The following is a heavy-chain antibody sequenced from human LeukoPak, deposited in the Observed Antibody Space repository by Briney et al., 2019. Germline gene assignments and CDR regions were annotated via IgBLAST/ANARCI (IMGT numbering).Heavy chain of an antibody. V-gene: IGHV4-61*02. Sequence: PSETLSLTCTVSGGSISSGSYYWSWIRQPAGKGLEWIGRIYTSGSTNYNPSLKSRVTISVDTSKNQFSLKLSSVTAADTAVYYCARVTESYGSGRRHNYYYYMDVWGKGTTVTISS. CDR1: GGSISSGSYY. D-gene: IGHD3-10*01. CDR2: IYTSGST. J-gene: IGHJ6*03. CDR3: ARVTESYGSGRRHNYYYYMDV.